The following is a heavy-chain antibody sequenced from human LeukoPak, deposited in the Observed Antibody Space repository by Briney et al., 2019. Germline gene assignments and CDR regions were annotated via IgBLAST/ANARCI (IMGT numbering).Heavy chain of an antibody. D-gene: IGHD2-2*02. CDR3: AKEGSVRDIVVVPAAIQDRYYYYYTDV. V-gene: IGHV3-23*01. Sequence: GGSLRLSCAASGFTFSSYAMSWVRQAPGKGLEWASAISGSGGSTYYADSVKGRFTISRDNSKNTLYLQMNSLRAEDTAVYYCAKEGSVRDIVVVPAAIQDRYYYYYTDVWGKGTTVTVSS. J-gene: IGHJ6*03. CDR2: ISGSGGST. CDR1: GFTFSSYA.